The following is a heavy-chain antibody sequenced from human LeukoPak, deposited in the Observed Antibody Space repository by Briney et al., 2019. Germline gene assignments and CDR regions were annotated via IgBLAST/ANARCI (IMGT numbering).Heavy chain of an antibody. CDR2: IYYSGST. Sequence: SETLSLTCTVSGGSISSYYWSWIRQPPGKGLEWIGYIYYSGSTNYNPSLKSRVAISVDTSKNQFSLKLSSVTAADTAVYYCARHVSLYDSSGYWVYWGQGTLVTVSS. D-gene: IGHD3-22*01. V-gene: IGHV4-59*08. CDR1: GGSISSYY. CDR3: ARHVSLYDSSGYWVY. J-gene: IGHJ4*02.